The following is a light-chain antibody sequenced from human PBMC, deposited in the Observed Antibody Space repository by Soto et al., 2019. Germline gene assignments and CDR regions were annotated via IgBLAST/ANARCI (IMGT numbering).Light chain of an antibody. CDR1: SSDIGNYNY. J-gene: IGLJ2*01. V-gene: IGLV2-11*01. Sequence: QSALTQPASVSGSPGQSITISCTGTSSDIGNYNYVSWYQQHPGKAPKLMIYDVSKRPSGVPDRFSGSKSGNTASLTISGLQAEDEADYYCCSYAGGYTHAVFGGGTKLTVL. CDR3: CSYAGGYTHAV. CDR2: DVS.